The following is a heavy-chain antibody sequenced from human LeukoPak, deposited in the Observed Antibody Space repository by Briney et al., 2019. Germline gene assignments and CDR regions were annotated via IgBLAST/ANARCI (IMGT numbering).Heavy chain of an antibody. CDR2: ISYDGSNK. CDR1: GFTFSSYA. D-gene: IGHD3-16*01. V-gene: IGHV3-30-3*01. J-gene: IGHJ4*02. CDR3: ATLRGERRDY. Sequence: GGSLRLSCAASGFTFSSYAMHWVRQAPGKGLEWVAVISYDGSNKYYADSVKGRFTISRDNSKNTLYLQMNSLRAEDTAVYYCATLRGERRDYWGQGTLVTVSS.